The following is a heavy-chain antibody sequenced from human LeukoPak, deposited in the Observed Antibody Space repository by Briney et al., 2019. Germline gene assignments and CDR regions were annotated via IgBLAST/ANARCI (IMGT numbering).Heavy chain of an antibody. Sequence: ASVKVSCKASGYTFTGYYMHWVRQAPGQGLEWMGWINPNSGGTNYAQKFQGRVTMTRDTSISTAYMELSRLRSDDTAVYYCARDADTVVVPAALFGYWGQGTLVTVSS. CDR2: INPNSGGT. V-gene: IGHV1-2*02. CDR3: ARDADTVVVPAALFGY. CDR1: GYTFTGYY. D-gene: IGHD2-2*01. J-gene: IGHJ4*02.